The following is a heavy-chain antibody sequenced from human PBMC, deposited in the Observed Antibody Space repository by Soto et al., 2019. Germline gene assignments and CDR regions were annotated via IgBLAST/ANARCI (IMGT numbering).Heavy chain of an antibody. CDR3: APHTLDTGMPSGY. D-gene: IGHD5-18*01. J-gene: IGHJ4*02. Sequence: QVPLVQSGAEVREPGDSVKVSCKASGYTFTNYGVSWVRQAPGQGLEWMGWIGGYKGNTNYAQELQGRVTLTTDTSTSTAYMELKSLRSDDTAVYYCAPHTLDTGMPSGYWGQGTLVTVSS. CDR1: GYTFTNYG. V-gene: IGHV1-18*01. CDR2: IGGYKGNT.